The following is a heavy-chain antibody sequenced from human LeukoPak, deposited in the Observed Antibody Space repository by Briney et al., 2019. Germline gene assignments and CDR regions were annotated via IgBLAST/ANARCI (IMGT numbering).Heavy chain of an antibody. CDR3: ARTQLAPAAFDY. V-gene: IGHV3-53*01. Sequence: PGGSLRLSCAASGFTVSSNYMSWVRQAPGKGLEWISVIYSGGSTYYADSVKGRFTISRDNSKNTLYLQMNSLRAEDTAVYYCARTQLAPAAFDYWGLGTLVTVSS. CDR1: GFTVSSNY. D-gene: IGHD2-2*01. CDR2: IYSGGST. J-gene: IGHJ4*02.